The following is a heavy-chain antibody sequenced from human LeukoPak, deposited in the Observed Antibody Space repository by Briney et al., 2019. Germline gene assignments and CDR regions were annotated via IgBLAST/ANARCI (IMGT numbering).Heavy chain of an antibody. Sequence: GASVKVSCKASGGTFSSYAISWVRQAPGQGLEWMGRIIPILGIANCAQKSQGRVTITADKSTSTAYMELSSLRSEDTAVYYCATSGRGWRHYYYYGMDVWGQGTTVTVSS. CDR1: GGTFSSYA. V-gene: IGHV1-69*04. J-gene: IGHJ6*02. D-gene: IGHD2-15*01. CDR3: ATSGRGWRHYYYYGMDV. CDR2: IIPILGIA.